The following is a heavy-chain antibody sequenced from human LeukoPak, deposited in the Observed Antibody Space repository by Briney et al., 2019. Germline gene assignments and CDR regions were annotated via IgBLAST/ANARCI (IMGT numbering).Heavy chain of an antibody. CDR3: ARHVPPPTNGMDY. CDR2: IYYTGST. D-gene: IGHD2-8*01. Sequence: SETLSLTCIVSSGSISGSSSYWGWIRQPPGEGLEWIASIYYTGSTYYKPSLQSRVTISVDTSKNQFSLKLTSLTAADTAVYYCARHVPPPTNGMDYWGQGTLVTVSS. CDR1: SGSISGSSSY. J-gene: IGHJ4*02. V-gene: IGHV4-39*01.